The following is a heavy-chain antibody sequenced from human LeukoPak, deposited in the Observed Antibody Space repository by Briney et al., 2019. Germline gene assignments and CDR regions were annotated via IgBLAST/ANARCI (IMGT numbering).Heavy chain of an antibody. J-gene: IGHJ4*02. CDR3: VRLRRNSDTSGFYYYYDF. V-gene: IGHV3-21*01. CDR2: ISVRSNYI. Sequence: GGSLRLSCLASGYTFSSYSINWVRQAPGKGLEWVSSISVRSNYIYYADSVGGRFRISRDDARDSLYLQMNSLRAEDTAVYYCVRLRRNSDTSGFYYYYDFWGQGTLVTVSS. CDR1: GYTFSSYS. D-gene: IGHD3-22*01.